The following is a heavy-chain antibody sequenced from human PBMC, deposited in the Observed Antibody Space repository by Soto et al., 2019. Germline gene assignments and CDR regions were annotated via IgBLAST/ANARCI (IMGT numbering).Heavy chain of an antibody. Sequence: GGSLRLSCAASGFLFNNYAINWVRQVPGKGLEWVCGITGRGGRTFYADSMKGRFTISRDNSKNTVYLQMTNVRVEDTAIYYCVKHSHSGDDEGSFDFWCQGTLVTVSS. V-gene: IGHV3-23*01. CDR1: GFLFNNYA. J-gene: IGHJ4*02. D-gene: IGHD2-21*02. CDR3: VKHSHSGDDEGSFDF. CDR2: ITGRGGRT.